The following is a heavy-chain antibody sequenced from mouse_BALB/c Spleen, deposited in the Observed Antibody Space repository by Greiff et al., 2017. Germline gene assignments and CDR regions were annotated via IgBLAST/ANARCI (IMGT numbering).Heavy chain of an antibody. CDR3: AREGERDFDY. CDR1: GFTFSSYA. J-gene: IGHJ2*01. V-gene: IGHV5-6-5*01. Sequence: EVKVVESGGGLVKPGGSLKLSCAASGFTFSSYAMSWVRQTPEKRLEWVASISSGGSTYYPDSVKGRFTISRDNARNILYLQMSSLRSEDTAMYYCAREGERDFDYWGQGTTLTVSS. CDR2: ISSGGST.